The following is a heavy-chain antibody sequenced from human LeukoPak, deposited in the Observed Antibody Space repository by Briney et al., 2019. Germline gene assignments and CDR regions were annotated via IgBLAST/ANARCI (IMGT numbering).Heavy chain of an antibody. CDR1: GYTFTSYD. V-gene: IGHV1-8*01. J-gene: IGHJ5*02. Sequence: GASVKVSCKASGYTFTSYDINWVRQATGQGLEWVGWMNPNSGNTGYAQKFQGRVTMTRNTSISTAYMELSSLRSEDTAVYYCARGRADIVVVPAAHWFDPWGQGTLVTVSS. CDR2: MNPNSGNT. D-gene: IGHD2-2*01. CDR3: ARGRADIVVVPAAHWFDP.